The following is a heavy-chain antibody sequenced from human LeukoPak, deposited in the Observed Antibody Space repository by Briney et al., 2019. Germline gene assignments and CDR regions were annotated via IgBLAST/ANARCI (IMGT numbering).Heavy chain of an antibody. CDR2: IHSGGYT. D-gene: IGHD1-26*01. J-gene: IGHJ5*02. CDR1: GGSLSGYY. CDR3: TQRQGPMSGSYDYFDP. Sequence: PPETLSLTCTVSGGSLSGYYWSWIRQPPGHGLEWIAYIHSGGYTNYNPSLRSRVTISVDTSKNQFSLEVSSLAAADTAIYYCTQRQGPMSGSYDYFDPWGQGILVTVSS. V-gene: IGHV4-4*09.